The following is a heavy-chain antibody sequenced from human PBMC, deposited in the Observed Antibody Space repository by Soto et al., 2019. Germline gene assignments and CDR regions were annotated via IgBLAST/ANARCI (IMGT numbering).Heavy chain of an antibody. CDR2: INAYNGST. V-gene: IGHV1-18*01. J-gene: IGHJ4*02. D-gene: IGHD6-19*01. Sequence: ASVKVSCKASGYTFTSYGISWVRQAPGQGLEWMGWINAYNGSTNYAQKLQGRVTMTTDTSISTAYMELSRLRSDDTAVYYCARGWAPDSSGWYDYWGQGTLVTVSS. CDR3: ARGWAPDSSGWYDY. CDR1: GYTFTSYG.